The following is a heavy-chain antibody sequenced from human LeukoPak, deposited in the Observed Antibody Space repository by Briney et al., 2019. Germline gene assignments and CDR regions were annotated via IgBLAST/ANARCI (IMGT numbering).Heavy chain of an antibody. Sequence: GGSLRLSCAATGFTFSSYAMNWVRQAPGKGLEWVSYISSSSSTIYYADSVKGRFTISRDNAKNSLYLQMNSLRAEDTAVYYCASELPYYYLWAFDIWGQGTMVTVSS. V-gene: IGHV3-48*01. J-gene: IGHJ3*02. CDR2: ISSSSSTI. D-gene: IGHD3-3*01. CDR3: ASELPYYYLWAFDI. CDR1: GFTFSSYA.